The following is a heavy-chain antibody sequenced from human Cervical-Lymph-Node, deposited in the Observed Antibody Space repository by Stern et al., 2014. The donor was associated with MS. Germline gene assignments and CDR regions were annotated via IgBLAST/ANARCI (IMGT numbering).Heavy chain of an antibody. CDR1: GFTVSSNY. D-gene: IGHD5-24*01. J-gene: IGHJ4*02. V-gene: IGHV3-53*01. Sequence: EVQLEESGGGLIQPGGSLRLSCAASGFTVSSNYMSWVRQAPGKGLEWVSVIYSGGSTYYAEYVKGRFTISRDNSKNTLYLQMNSLRAEDTAVYYCARVATTRWLQSRAIDYWGQGTLVTVSS. CDR2: IYSGGST. CDR3: ARVATTRWLQSRAIDY.